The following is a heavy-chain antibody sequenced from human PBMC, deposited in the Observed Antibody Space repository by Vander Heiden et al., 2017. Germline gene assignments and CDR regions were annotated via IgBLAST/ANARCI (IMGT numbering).Heavy chain of an antibody. Sequence: QVQLQQWGAGLLKPSETLSLTCAVYGGSFSGYYWSWIRQPPGKGLEWSGEINHSGSTNYNPSIKRRVTISVDTSKNQFSLKLSSVTAAETAVYYCARGLRNTARAPHAKNWFDPWGQGTLVTVSS. D-gene: IGHD5-18*01. CDR2: INHSGST. V-gene: IGHV4-34*01. CDR3: ARGLRNTARAPHAKNWFDP. J-gene: IGHJ5*02. CDR1: GGSFSGYY.